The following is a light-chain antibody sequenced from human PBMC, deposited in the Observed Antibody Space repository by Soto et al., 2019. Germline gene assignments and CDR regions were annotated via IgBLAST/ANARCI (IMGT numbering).Light chain of an antibody. J-gene: IGLJ2*01. Sequence: QSVLTQPASVSGSPGQSITISCTGTNSDVGGSIFVSWYQQHPGNAPKLMIYEVSYRPSGISNRFSGSKSGNTASLTISGLQAEDEADYYCCSYTTSGPIFGGGTKVTVL. V-gene: IGLV2-14*01. CDR3: CSYTTSGPI. CDR2: EVS. CDR1: NSDVGGSIF.